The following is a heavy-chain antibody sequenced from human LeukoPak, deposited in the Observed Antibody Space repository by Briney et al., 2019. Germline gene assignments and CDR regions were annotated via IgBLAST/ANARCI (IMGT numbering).Heavy chain of an antibody. D-gene: IGHD5-12*01. V-gene: IGHV3-33*01. CDR2: IWYDGSNK. CDR1: GFTFSSYG. Sequence: GRSLRLSCAASGFTFSSYGMHWVRQAPGKGLEWVAVIWYDGSNKYYADSVKGRFTISRDNSKNTLYLQMNSLRAEDTAVYYCARGYQEMATIAPDYWGQGTLVTVSS. J-gene: IGHJ4*02. CDR3: ARGYQEMATIAPDY.